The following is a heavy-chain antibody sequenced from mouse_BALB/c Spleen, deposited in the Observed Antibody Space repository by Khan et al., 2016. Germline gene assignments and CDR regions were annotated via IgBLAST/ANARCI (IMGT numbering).Heavy chain of an antibody. D-gene: IGHD2-2*01. CDR2: INPGSGGT. V-gene: IGHV1-54*01. CDR1: GYAFTNYL. Sequence: QVQLQQSGAELVRPGTSVKVSCKASGYAFTNYLIEWVKQRPGQGLEWIGVINPGSGGTNYNEKFKGKATLTADKSSSTAYMQPSSLTSDDSAVFFCASSDGYVVGYAYGGQGTLVTVSA. CDR3: ASSDGYVVGYAY. J-gene: IGHJ3*01.